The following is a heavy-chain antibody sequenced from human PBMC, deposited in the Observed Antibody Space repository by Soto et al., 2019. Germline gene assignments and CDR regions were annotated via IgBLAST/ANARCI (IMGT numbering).Heavy chain of an antibody. CDR3: ARSIAVPSSHIDH. J-gene: IGHJ4*02. CDR2: VYDTGST. D-gene: IGHD6-6*01. V-gene: IGHV4-59*01. Sequence: SETLSLTCSVSGGSISGYYWSWIRQAPGKGLEWIGYVYDTGSTSYNPSLQSRVTISVDTSKKQFSLSLRLVTAADTAVYFCARSIAVPSSHIDHWGQGTRVTVSS. CDR1: GGSISGYY.